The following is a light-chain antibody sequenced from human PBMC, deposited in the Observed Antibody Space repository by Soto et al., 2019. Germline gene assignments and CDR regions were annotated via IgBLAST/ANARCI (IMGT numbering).Light chain of an antibody. CDR1: QSISSY. CDR2: EAS. J-gene: IGKJ5*01. Sequence: DIQMTQSPSSLSASVGDRVTSXXRASQSISSYLNWYQQKPGKATNLXXYEASKSQTGVPSRFSGGGSGTHFTFTISNLQPEDIATYYCQHYDNLPRYTFGLGTRLEIK. CDR3: QHYDNLPRYT. V-gene: IGKV1-33*01.